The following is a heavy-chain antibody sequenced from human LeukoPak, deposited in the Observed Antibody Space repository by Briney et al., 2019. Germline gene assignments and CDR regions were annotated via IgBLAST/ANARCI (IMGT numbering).Heavy chain of an antibody. CDR2: IKQDGSEK. V-gene: IGHV3-7*01. CDR1: GFNFSSYW. J-gene: IGHJ6*03. D-gene: IGHD3-3*01. Sequence: GGSLRHSCAASGFNFSSYWMSWVRQAPGKGLEWVANIKQDGSEKYYVDSVKGRFTISRDNAKNSLYLQMNSLRAEDTAVYYCARVGDFWSGYSHYYMDVWGKGTTVTVSS. CDR3: ARVGDFWSGYSHYYMDV.